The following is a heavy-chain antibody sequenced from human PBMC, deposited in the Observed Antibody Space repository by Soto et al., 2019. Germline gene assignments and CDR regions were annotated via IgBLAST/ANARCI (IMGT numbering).Heavy chain of an antibody. D-gene: IGHD2-21*02. CDR3: VREMSGGDWDY. V-gene: IGHV1-46*01. J-gene: IGHJ4*02. CDR2: INTPNGDT. Sequence: QVQLVQSGAEVEKPGASVKVSCKASGYSFTSYHIHWVRQDRGQGLEWMGIINTPNGDTNYPQRFRDRVTLTRDTSTSTVYMELRSLRSDDTAMYYCVREMSGGDWDYWGQGTLVTVSS. CDR1: GYSFTSYH.